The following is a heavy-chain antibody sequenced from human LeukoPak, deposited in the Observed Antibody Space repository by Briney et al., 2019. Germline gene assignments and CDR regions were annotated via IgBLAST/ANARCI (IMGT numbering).Heavy chain of an antibody. CDR1: GGSISSSSYY. D-gene: IGHD3-9*01. J-gene: IGHJ6*02. CDR2: IYYSGST. Sequence: SETLSLTCTVSGGSISSSSYYWGWIRQPPGKGLEWIGSIYYSGSTYYNPSLKSRAVMSLDKSKNQISLRLSSVTAADTAVYYCARFGDIYFYRMDVWGQGTTVTVS. CDR3: ARFGDIYFYRMDV. V-gene: IGHV4-39*07.